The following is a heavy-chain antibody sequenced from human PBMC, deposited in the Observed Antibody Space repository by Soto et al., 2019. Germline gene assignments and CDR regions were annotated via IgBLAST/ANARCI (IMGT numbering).Heavy chain of an antibody. CDR1: GYSISSGYY. D-gene: IGHD4-17*01. CDR2: IYHSGST. J-gene: IGHJ6*02. CDR3: ATTTSSPYYYYGMDV. Sequence: SETLSLTCAVSGYSISSGYYWGWIRQPPGKGLEWIGSIYHSGSTYYNPSLESRVTISVDTSKNQFSLKLSSVTAADTAVYYCATTTSSPYYYYGMDVWGQGTTVTVSS. V-gene: IGHV4-38-2*01.